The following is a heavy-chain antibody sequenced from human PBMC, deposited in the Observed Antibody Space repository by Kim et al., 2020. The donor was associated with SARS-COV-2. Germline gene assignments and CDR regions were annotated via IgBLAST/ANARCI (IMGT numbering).Heavy chain of an antibody. CDR1: GGTFSSYA. Sequence: SVKVSCKASGGTFSSYAISWVRQAPGQGLEWMGGIIPIFGTANYAQKFQGRVTITADESTNTAYMELSSLRSEDTAVYYCARDGFSDSSSPPGSLDYWGQGTLVTVSS. J-gene: IGHJ4*02. D-gene: IGHD6-6*01. CDR2: IIPIFGTA. CDR3: ARDGFSDSSSPPGSLDY. V-gene: IGHV1-69*13.